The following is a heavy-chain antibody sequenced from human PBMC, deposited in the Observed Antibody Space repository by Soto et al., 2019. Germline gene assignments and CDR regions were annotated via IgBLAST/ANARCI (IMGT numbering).Heavy chain of an antibody. CDR2: IDTYGST. J-gene: IGHJ6*02. Sequence: GGSLRLSCAASGFTVRSNYMTWVRQAPGKGLEWVSIIDTYGSTYYADSVKGRFTISRDTSKMFLQMNSLRAEDTAVYYCATRTGPYYYAMNVWGQGTTVTVSS. CDR1: GFTVRSNY. D-gene: IGHD4-17*01. CDR3: ATRTGPYYYAMNV. V-gene: IGHV3-53*01.